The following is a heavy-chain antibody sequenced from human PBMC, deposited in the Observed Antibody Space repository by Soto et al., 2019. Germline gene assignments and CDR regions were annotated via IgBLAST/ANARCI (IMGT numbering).Heavy chain of an antibody. CDR3: ARAPAGTKTLFDY. CDR1: GFTFSSYS. J-gene: IGHJ4*02. Sequence: EVQLVESGGGLVKPGGSPRLSCAVSGFTFSSYSINWVRQAPGKGLEWVASVSSSSSYIYYADSVKGRFTISRDNAKNSLYLQMDSLRAEDTAVYYCARAPAGTKTLFDYWGRGTLVTVSA. V-gene: IGHV3-21*01. D-gene: IGHD1-7*01. CDR2: VSSSSSYI.